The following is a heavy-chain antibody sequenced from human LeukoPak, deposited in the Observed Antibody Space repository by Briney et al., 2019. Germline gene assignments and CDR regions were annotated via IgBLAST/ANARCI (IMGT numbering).Heavy chain of an antibody. CDR3: ARAVIGFYYGSGYYYYGMDV. CDR2: INNSGST. V-gene: IGHV4-34*01. D-gene: IGHD3-10*01. Sequence: SETLSLTCAVYGGSFSGYYTSWIRQPPGKGLEWIGEINNSGSTNYNPSLKSRVTISGDTSKNQFSLKLSSVTAADTAVYYCARAVIGFYYGSGYYYYGMDVWGQGTTVTVSS. J-gene: IGHJ6*02. CDR1: GGSFSGYY.